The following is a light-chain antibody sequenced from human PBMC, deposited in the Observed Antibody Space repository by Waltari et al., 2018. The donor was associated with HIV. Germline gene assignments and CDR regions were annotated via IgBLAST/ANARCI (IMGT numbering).Light chain of an antibody. CDR2: GAS. J-gene: IGKJ2*01. CDR1: ETVNRNY. V-gene: IGKV3-20*01. Sequence: EIVLTQSPGTLSLSPGERATLTCWASETVNRNYLAWDQQKPGQASSLLSYGASSRATGIPDRVSGSRSGTGFTLTISRLESEDFAVYYCQQYGSSPGTFGQGTKLEIK. CDR3: QQYGSSPGT.